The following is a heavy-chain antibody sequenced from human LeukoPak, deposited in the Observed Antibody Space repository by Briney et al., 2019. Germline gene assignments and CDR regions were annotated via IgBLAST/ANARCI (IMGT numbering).Heavy chain of an antibody. Sequence: GGSLRLSCAASGFTFTTYGMHWVRQAPGKGLEWVAFIRNDGTIKYYADSVKGRFTISRDNSKSTLSLQMNSLRAEDTAVYFCAKGSGDSCFSPLDSWGQGTLVTVSS. CDR1: GFTFTTYG. J-gene: IGHJ4*02. CDR2: IRNDGTIK. CDR3: AKGSGDSCFSPLDS. D-gene: IGHD2-15*01. V-gene: IGHV3-30*02.